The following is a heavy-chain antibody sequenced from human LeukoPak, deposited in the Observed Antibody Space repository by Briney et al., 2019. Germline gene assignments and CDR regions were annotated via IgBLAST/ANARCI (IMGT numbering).Heavy chain of an antibody. CDR1: GGSISSSSYY. V-gene: IGHV4-39*01. Sequence: SETLSLTCTVSGGSISSSSYYWGWIRQPPGKGLEWIGSIYYSGSTYYNPSLKSRVTISVDTSKNQFSLKLSSVTAADTAVYYCARQTVTTGNLDYWGQGTLVTVSS. J-gene: IGHJ4*02. CDR3: ARQTVTTGNLDY. D-gene: IGHD4-17*01. CDR2: IYYSGST.